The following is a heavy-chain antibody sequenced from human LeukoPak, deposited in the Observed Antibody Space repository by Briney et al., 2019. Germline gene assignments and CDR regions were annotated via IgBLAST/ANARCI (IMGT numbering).Heavy chain of an antibody. CDR1: GGSISSTNW. V-gene: IGHV4-4*02. CDR3: ARGGYMRITMIVVDLDAFDI. CDR2: ISLTGET. Sequence: SETLSLTCDVSGGSISSTNWWSWVRQPPGQGLEWIGEISLTGETNYNPSLNGRVTMSLDKSRNQFSLKLSSVTAADTAVYYCARGGYMRITMIVVDLDAFDIWGQGTMVTVSS. J-gene: IGHJ3*02. D-gene: IGHD3-22*01.